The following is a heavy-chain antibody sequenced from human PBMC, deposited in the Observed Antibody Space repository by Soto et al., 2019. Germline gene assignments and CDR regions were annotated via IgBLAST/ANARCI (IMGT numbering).Heavy chain of an antibody. CDR2: IYTGDPDP. CDR1: GDKCTTVC. CDR3: VKEKDSAYDY. Sequence: ISRKVAGDKCTTVCIGWMRQMPGKGLEWIGSIYTGDPDPRYRPSFQGQVTTSADKTSSTAYLQWSSPQALDTVMYYCVKEKDSAYDYWGKGTLVTVS. J-gene: IGHJ4*02. V-gene: IGHV5-51*01. D-gene: IGHD2-15*01.